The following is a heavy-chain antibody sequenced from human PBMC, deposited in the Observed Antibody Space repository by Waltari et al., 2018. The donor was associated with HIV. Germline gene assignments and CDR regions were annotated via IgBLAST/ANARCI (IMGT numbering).Heavy chain of an antibody. CDR1: GFTFSSYA. CDR2: ISMSSTTI. CDR3: ARERFGSSYFGY. D-gene: IGHD6-6*01. J-gene: IGHJ4*02. Sequence: EVQLVESGGGLVQPGGSLRLSCAASGFTFSSYAMNWVRQAPGKGLELVSYISMSSTTINYADSVKGRFTISRDNAKNLLYLQMSSLRAEDTAVYFCARERFGSSYFGYWGQGTLVTVSS. V-gene: IGHV3-48*04.